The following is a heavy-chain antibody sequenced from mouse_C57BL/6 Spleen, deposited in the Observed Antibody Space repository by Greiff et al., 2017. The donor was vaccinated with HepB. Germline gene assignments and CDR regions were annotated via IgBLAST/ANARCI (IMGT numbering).Heavy chain of an antibody. D-gene: IGHD1-1*01. Sequence: EVKLQESGGGLVKPGGSLKLSCAASGFTFSSYTMSWVRQTPEKRLEWVATISGGGGNTYYPDSVKGRFTISRDNAKNTLYLQMSSLRSEDTALYYCARADYYGSSSFDYWGQGTTLTVSS. CDR1: GFTFSSYT. V-gene: IGHV5-9*01. CDR2: ISGGGGNT. J-gene: IGHJ2*01. CDR3: ARADYYGSSSFDY.